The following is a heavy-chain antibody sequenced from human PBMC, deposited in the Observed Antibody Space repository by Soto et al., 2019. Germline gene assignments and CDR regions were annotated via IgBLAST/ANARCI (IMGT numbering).Heavy chain of an antibody. CDR2: IYWDDDK. Sequence: SGPTLVNPTQTLTLTCTFSGFSLSTSGVGVGWIRQPPGKALEWLALIYWDDDKRYSPSLKSRLTITKDTSKNQVVLTMTNMDPVDTATYYCAHISPNTTDIRDALDIWGQGTMVTVSS. V-gene: IGHV2-5*02. CDR3: AHISPNTTDIRDALDI. J-gene: IGHJ3*02. CDR1: GFSLSTSGVG. D-gene: IGHD4-17*01.